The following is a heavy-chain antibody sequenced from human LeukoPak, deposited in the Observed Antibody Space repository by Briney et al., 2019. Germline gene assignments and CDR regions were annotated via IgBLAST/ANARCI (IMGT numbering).Heavy chain of an antibody. CDR2: IYHSGTT. D-gene: IGHD4-11*01. CDR1: GYSISSGYF. CDR3: ARPPDYSDYGAAFTY. J-gene: IGHJ4*02. Sequence: SETLSLTCAVSGYSISSGYFWGWIRQPPGKGLEWIGSIYHSGTTYYNPSLKSRVTISVDTSKNQFSLRLSPVTAADTAIYYCARPPDYSDYGAAFTYWGQGTLVTVSS. V-gene: IGHV4-38-2*01.